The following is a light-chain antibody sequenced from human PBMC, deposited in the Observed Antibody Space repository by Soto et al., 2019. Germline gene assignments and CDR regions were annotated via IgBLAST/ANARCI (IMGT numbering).Light chain of an antibody. V-gene: IGKV3-20*01. J-gene: IGKJ1*01. CDR1: QSVSSSY. Sequence: EIVLTQSPGTLPASPGERATLSCRASQSVSSSYLAWYQQKPGQAPRLLIYGTSSRATGIPDRFTGRGSGTDFTLTSSRLEPEDFAVYYCQHYGSSLWTFGQGTKVEI. CDR2: GTS. CDR3: QHYGSSLWT.